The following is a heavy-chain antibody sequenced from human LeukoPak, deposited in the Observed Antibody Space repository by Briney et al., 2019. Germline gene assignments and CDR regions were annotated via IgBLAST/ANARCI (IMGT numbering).Heavy chain of an antibody. CDR1: GDSISSNY. D-gene: IGHD3-9*01. V-gene: IGHV4-59*01. J-gene: IGHJ4*02. CDR3: GKTDIYFNPIDY. Sequence: SETLSLTCTVSGDSISSNYWSWIRQPPGKGLEWIGYIYDSWNTKYNPSLKGRVTISGDTSKNLFSLELTSVTAADTAIYYCGKTDIYFNPIDYWGPGSLVTVSS. CDR2: IYDSWNT.